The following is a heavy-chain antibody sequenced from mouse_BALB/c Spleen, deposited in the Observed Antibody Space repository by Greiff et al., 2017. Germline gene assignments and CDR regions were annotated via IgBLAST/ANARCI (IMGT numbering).Heavy chain of an antibody. J-gene: IGHJ1*01. V-gene: IGHV6-6*02. CDR1: GFTFSNYW. CDR3: TRGYRYDDDWYFDV. Sequence: DVMLVESGGGLVQPGGSMKLSCVASGFTFSNYWMNWVRQSPEKGLEWVAEIRLKSNNYATHYAESVKGRFTISRDDSKSSVYLQMNNLRAEDTGIYYCTRGYRYDDDWYFDVWGAGTTVTVSS. CDR2: IRLKSNNYAT. D-gene: IGHD2-14*01.